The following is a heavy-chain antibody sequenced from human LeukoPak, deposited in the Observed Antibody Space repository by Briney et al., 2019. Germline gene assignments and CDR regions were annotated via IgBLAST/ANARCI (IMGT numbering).Heavy chain of an antibody. V-gene: IGHV4-38-2*01. CDR1: GYSISSDYY. Sequence: SETLSLTCGVAGYSISSDYYWGWIRQPPGKGLEWIGNIYHSGSTYCNPSLESRVTISIDTSKNQFTLKLSSVTAADTAVYYCARLFLMESTPHYFDYWGQGTLVTVSS. CDR3: ARLFLMESTPHYFDY. CDR2: IYHSGST. J-gene: IGHJ4*02. D-gene: IGHD2-8*01.